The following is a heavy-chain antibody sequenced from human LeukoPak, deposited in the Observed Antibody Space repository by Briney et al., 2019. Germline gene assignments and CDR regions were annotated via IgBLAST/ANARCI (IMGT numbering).Heavy chain of an antibody. V-gene: IGHV1-2*02. Sequence: ASVKVPCKTSGYTFTDYYMHWVRQAPGQGLEWMGWINSNSGGPKYAQKFQGRVTMTRDTSISTVYLELNTLISDDTAIYYCARYLSGYDYFDYWGQGTLVTVSS. CDR2: INSNSGGP. D-gene: IGHD5-12*01. CDR3: ARYLSGYDYFDY. J-gene: IGHJ4*02. CDR1: GYTFTDYY.